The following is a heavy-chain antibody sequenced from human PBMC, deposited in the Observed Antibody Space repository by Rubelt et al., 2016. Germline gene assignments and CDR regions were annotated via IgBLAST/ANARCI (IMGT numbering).Heavy chain of an antibody. Sequence: QATGEGLEWVSFIGGSGGSTYYADSVRGRFTISRDNSKNTLYLQMNNLRAEDTAIYYCARDNYFDWLSALDIWGQGTMVTVSS. V-gene: IGHV3-23*01. CDR3: ARDNYFDWLSALDI. CDR2: IGGSGGST. J-gene: IGHJ3*02. D-gene: IGHD3-9*01.